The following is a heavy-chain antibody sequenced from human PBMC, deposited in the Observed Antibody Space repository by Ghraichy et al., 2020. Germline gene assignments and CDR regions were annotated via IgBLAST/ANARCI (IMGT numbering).Heavy chain of an antibody. J-gene: IGHJ4*02. CDR3: TTPLNWYVPLGFDY. D-gene: IGHD1-1*01. V-gene: IGHV3-15*01. CDR1: GFTFSNAW. Sequence: GTLNISCAASGFTFSNAWMSWVRQAPGKGLEWVGRIKSKADGGTTDSAAPVKGRFTISRDDSKNTLYLQMNSLKTEDTAVYYCTTPLNWYVPLGFDYWGQGTLVTVSS. CDR2: IKSKADGGTT.